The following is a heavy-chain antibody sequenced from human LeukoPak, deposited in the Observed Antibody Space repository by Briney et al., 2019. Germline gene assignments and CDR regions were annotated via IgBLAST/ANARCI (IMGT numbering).Heavy chain of an antibody. V-gene: IGHV4-39*01. CDR2: IYYSGST. D-gene: IGHD1-7*01. CDR3: ARHNWNYRDYFDY. Sequence: SETLSLTCTVSGGSISSSSYYWGWIRQPPGKGLEWIGSIYYSGSTYYNPSLKSRVTISVDTSKNQFSLKLSSVTAADTAVYYCARHNWNYRDYFDYWGQGTPVTVSS. CDR1: GGSISSSSYY. J-gene: IGHJ4*02.